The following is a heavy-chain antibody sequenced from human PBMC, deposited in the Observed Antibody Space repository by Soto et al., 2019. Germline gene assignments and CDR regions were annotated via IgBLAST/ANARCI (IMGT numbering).Heavy chain of an antibody. J-gene: IGHJ6*02. D-gene: IGHD2-8*02. CDR3: ARSGDYYGMDV. CDR1: GGSISSSSYY. Sequence: PSETLSHTCTVSGGSISSSSYYWGWIRQPPGKGLEWIGSIYYSGSTYYNPSLKSRVTISVDTSKNQSSLKLSSVTAADTAVYYCARSGDYYGMDVWGQGTTVTVSS. CDR2: IYYSGST. V-gene: IGHV4-39*01.